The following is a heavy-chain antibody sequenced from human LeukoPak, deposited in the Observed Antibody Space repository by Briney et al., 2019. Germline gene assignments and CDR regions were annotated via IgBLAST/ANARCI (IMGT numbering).Heavy chain of an antibody. CDR1: GFTFSSYG. CDR3: AKDLSATVTKSLYKTRGPWYNWFDP. J-gene: IGHJ5*02. Sequence: GGSLRLSCAASGFTFSSYGMHWVRQAPGKGLEWVAFIRYDGSNKYYADSVKGRFTISRDNSKNTLYLQTNSLRAEDTAVYYCAKDLSATVTKSLYKTRGPWYNWFDPWGQGTLVTVSS. D-gene: IGHD4-11*01. CDR2: IRYDGSNK. V-gene: IGHV3-30*02.